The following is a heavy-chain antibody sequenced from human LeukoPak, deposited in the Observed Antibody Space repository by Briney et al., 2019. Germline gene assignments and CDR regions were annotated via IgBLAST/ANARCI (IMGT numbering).Heavy chain of an antibody. J-gene: IGHJ5*02. V-gene: IGHV5-51*01. CDR3: ARHVYGSDGNDWFDP. CDR1: GYSFTSYW. D-gene: IGHD3-10*01. CDR2: IYPGGADT. Sequence: RGESLKISCKGSGYSFTSYWIGWVRRLPGKGLEWMGIIYPGGADTRYCPSFQGQVTTSADKTISTAYLQWSSLKAADTAMYYCARHVYGSDGNDWFDPWGQGTLVTVSS.